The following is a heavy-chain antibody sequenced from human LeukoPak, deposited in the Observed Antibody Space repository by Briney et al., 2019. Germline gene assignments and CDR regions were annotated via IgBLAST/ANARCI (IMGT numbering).Heavy chain of an antibody. Sequence: SETLSLTCTVSGGSISSYYWSWIRQPPGKGLEWIGYIYDSGSKYYNPSLKSRVTISVDKSKNQFSLNLSSVTAADTAVYYCARGVPAAVTNYFDYWGQGTLVTVSS. J-gene: IGHJ4*02. CDR3: ARGVPAAVTNYFDY. V-gene: IGHV4-59*12. CDR2: IYDSGSK. CDR1: GGSISSYY. D-gene: IGHD2-2*01.